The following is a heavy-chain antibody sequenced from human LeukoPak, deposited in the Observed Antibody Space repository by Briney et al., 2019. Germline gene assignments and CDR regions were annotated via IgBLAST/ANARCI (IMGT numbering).Heavy chain of an antibody. Sequence: SETLSLTCTVSGGSISSYYWNWIRQPPGKRLEWIGNIYYSGSTNYNPSLKSRVIISIDTSKIQFSLKLSSVTAADTAVYYCARFLGCSGGSCYSNWFDPWGQGTLVTVSS. V-gene: IGHV4-59*01. J-gene: IGHJ5*02. CDR3: ARFLGCSGGSCYSNWFDP. CDR2: IYYSGST. CDR1: GGSISSYY. D-gene: IGHD2-15*01.